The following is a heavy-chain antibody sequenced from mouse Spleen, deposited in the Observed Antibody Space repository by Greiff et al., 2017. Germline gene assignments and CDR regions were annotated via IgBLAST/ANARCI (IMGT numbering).Heavy chain of an antibody. V-gene: IGHV3-6*01. J-gene: IGHJ2*01. D-gene: IGHD2-3*01. CDR3: ARTYDGYYEDY. CDR2: ISYDGSN. Sequence: EVQLQESGPGLVKPSQSLSLTCSVTGYSITSGYYWNWIRQFPGNKLEWMGYISYDGSNNYNPSLKNRISITRDTSKNQFFLKLNSVTTEDTATYYCARTYDGYYEDYWGQGTTLTVSS. CDR1: GYSITSGYY.